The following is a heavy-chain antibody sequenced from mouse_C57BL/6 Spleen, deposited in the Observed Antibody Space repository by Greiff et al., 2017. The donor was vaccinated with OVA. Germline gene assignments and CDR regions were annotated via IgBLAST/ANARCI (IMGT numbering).Heavy chain of an antibody. CDR3: ARSLNWVFDY. Sequence: QVQLQQSGPELVQPGASVKISCKASGYAFSSSWMNWVKQRPGKGLEWIGRIYPGDGDTNYNGKFKGKATLTADKSSSTAYMQLSSLTSEDSAVYFCARSLNWVFDYWGQGTTLTVSS. CDR1: GYAFSSSW. CDR2: IYPGDGDT. J-gene: IGHJ2*01. V-gene: IGHV1-82*01. D-gene: IGHD4-1*01.